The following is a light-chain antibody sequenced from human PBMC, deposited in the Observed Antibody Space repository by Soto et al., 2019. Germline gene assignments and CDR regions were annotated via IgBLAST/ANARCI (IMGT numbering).Light chain of an antibody. Sequence: QSVLTQPPSASGTPGQRVTISCSGSRSNIGSNTVNWYQQHPGKAPKLMIYDVTDRPSGVSNRFSGSKSGNTASLTISGLQAEDEADYYCSSYTSTSTPWVFGTGTKVTVL. CDR3: SSYTSTSTPWV. CDR1: RSNIGSNT. V-gene: IGLV2-14*01. CDR2: DVT. J-gene: IGLJ1*01.